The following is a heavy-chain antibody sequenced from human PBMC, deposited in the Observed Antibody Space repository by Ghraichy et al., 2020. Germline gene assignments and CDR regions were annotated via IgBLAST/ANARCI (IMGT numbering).Heavy chain of an antibody. CDR3: ARGGGGYDSFFADAFDI. V-gene: IGHV4-34*01. J-gene: IGHJ3*02. D-gene: IGHD5-12*01. CDR2: INHSGST. CDR1: GGSFSGYY. Sequence: SETLSLTCAVYGGSFSGYYWSWIRQPPGKGLEWIGEINHSGSTNYNSSLKSRVTISVDTSKNQFSLKLSSVTAADTAVFYCARGGGGYDSFFADAFDIWGQGTMVTVPS.